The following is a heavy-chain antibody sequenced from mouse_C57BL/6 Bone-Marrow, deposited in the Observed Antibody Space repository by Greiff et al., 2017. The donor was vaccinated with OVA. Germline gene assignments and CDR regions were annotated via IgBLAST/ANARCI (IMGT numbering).Heavy chain of an antibody. Sequence: DVKLVESGGGLVKPGGSLKLSCAASGFTFSDYGMHWVRQAPEKGLEWVAYISSGSSTIYYADTVKGRFTISRDNAKNTLFLQMTSLRSEDTAMYYCARKTMIKGYFDVWGTGTTVTVSS. CDR1: GFTFSDYG. CDR3: ARKTMIKGYFDV. D-gene: IGHD2-4*01. V-gene: IGHV5-17*01. J-gene: IGHJ1*03. CDR2: ISSGSSTI.